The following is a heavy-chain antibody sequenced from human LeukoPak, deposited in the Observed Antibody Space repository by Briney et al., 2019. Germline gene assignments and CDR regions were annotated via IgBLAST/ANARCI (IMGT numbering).Heavy chain of an antibody. CDR1: GGSTSSDY. CDR3: ARLKLGAYFDL. J-gene: IGHJ2*01. D-gene: IGHD3-16*01. Sequence: SETLSLTCTVSGGSTSSDYWSWIRQSPGKGLEWVGYVYNSGDTGKNPYLKSRVTILLDTSKNQCSLKLTSVSAADTAVYYCARLKLGAYFDLWGRGTLVTVSS. CDR2: VYNSGDT. V-gene: IGHV4-59*08.